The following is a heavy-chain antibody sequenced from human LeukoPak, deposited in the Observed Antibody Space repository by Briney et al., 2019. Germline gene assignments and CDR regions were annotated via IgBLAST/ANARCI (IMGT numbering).Heavy chain of an antibody. CDR3: AKSPNYYDSSGYYYFDY. D-gene: IGHD3-22*01. CDR1: GFTFSSYA. J-gene: IGHJ4*02. Sequence: GGSLRLSCSASGFTFSSYAMSWVRQAPGKGLEWVSAISGSGGSTYYADSVKGRFTISRDNSKNTLYLQMNSLRAEGTAVYYCAKSPNYYDSSGYYYFDYWGQGTLVTVSS. CDR2: ISGSGGST. V-gene: IGHV3-23*01.